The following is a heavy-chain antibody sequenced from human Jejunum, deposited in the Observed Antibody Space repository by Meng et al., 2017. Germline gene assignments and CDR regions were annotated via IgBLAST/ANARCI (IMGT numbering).Heavy chain of an antibody. CDR1: DDSIISDNHY. Sequence: SETLSLTCTVSDDSIISDNHYWSWIRQPAGRGLEWIGRIYGGDTYYNPSLKSRVTISLDTSKNQFSLNLSSVTAADTTVYYCARGSTNAGNFYYYGVNVWDQGTTVTVSS. J-gene: IGHJ6*02. V-gene: IGHV4-61*02. D-gene: IGHD6-13*01. CDR3: ARGSTNAGNFYYYGVNV. CDR2: IYGGDT.